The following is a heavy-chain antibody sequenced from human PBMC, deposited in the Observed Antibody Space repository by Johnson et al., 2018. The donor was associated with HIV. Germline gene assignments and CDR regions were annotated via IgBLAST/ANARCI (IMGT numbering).Heavy chain of an antibody. CDR2: IYSGGST. D-gene: IGHD3-9*01. CDR3: ASYDSLTGYYAFDI. Sequence: VQLVESGGGLVQPGGSLRLSCAASGFTVSSNYMSWVRQAPGKGLEWVSVIYSGGSTYYADSVKGRFTISRDNSKNTLYLQMNSLRAEDTAVYYCASYDSLTGYYAFDIWGQGTMVTVSS. V-gene: IGHV3-66*02. CDR1: GFTVSSNY. J-gene: IGHJ3*02.